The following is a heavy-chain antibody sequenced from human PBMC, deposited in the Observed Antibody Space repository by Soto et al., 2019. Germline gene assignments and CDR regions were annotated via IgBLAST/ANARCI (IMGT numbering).Heavy chain of an antibody. J-gene: IGHJ3*02. V-gene: IGHV2-26*01. D-gene: IGHD1-1*01. Sequence: QVTLKESGPVLVKPTETLTLTCTVSGFSLSNARMGVSWIRQPPGKALEWLAHIFSNDEKSYSTSLKSRLTISKDTSKSQVVLTMTNMDPVDTATYYCARINTLWNPPAGSAFDIWGQGTMVTVSS. CDR3: ARINTLWNPPAGSAFDI. CDR1: GFSLSNARMG. CDR2: IFSNDEK.